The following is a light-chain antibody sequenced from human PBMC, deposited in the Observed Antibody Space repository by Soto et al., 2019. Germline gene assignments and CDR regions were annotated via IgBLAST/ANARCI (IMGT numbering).Light chain of an antibody. CDR1: QSVSSY. Sequence: EIVLTQSPATLSLSPGERATLSCRASQSVSSYLAWYQQKPGRAPRLLIYDASSRATGIPARFSGSGSGTDFTLTISSLEPEDFAVYYCQQRSNWPSTFGQGTKVEIK. CDR3: QQRSNWPST. CDR2: DAS. J-gene: IGKJ1*01. V-gene: IGKV3-11*01.